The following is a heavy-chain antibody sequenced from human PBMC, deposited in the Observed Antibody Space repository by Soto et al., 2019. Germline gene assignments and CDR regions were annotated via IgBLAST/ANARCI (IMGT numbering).Heavy chain of an antibody. Sequence: QVQLVESGGGVVQPGRSLRLSCAASGFTFSSYGMHWVRQAPGKGLEWVAAIWDDGSNKYYADSVKGRFTISRDNSKNSLYLQMNSLRDEDTAVYYCARGPGQGDIVVVAAAMRGWYFDLWGRGSLVSVSS. CDR1: GFTFSSYG. J-gene: IGHJ2*01. CDR2: IWDDGSNK. CDR3: ARGPGQGDIVVVAAAMRGWYFDL. D-gene: IGHD2-2*01. V-gene: IGHV3-33*01.